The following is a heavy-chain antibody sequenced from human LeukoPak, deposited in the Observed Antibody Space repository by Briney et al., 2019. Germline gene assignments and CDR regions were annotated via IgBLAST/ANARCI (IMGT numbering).Heavy chain of an antibody. J-gene: IGHJ5*02. CDR1: GYTLTELS. CDR3: ARVLGIAVAGDWFDP. Sequence: ASVKVSCRVSGYTLTELSMHWVRQAPGKGLEWMGGFDPEDGETIYAQKFQGRVTMTEDTSTDTAYMELSSLRSDDTAVYYCARVLGIAVAGDWFDPWGQGTLVTVSS. D-gene: IGHD6-19*01. CDR2: FDPEDGET. V-gene: IGHV1-24*01.